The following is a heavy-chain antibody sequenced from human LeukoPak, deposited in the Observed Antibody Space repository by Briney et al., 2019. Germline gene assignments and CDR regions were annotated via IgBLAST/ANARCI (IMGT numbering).Heavy chain of an antibody. Sequence: PGRSLRLSCAASGFTFSSYAMHWVRQAPDKGLEWVAVISYDGSNKYYADSVKGRFTISRDNSKNKLYLQMNSLRAEDTAGDYGARAGYSSGWYEYYFDYWGQGTLVTVSS. J-gene: IGHJ4*02. D-gene: IGHD6-19*01. CDR2: ISYDGSNK. CDR1: GFTFSSYA. CDR3: ARAGYSSGWYEYYFDY. V-gene: IGHV3-30-3*01.